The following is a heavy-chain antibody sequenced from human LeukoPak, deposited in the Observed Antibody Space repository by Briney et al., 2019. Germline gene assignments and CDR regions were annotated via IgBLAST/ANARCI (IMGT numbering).Heavy chain of an antibody. Sequence: GGSLRLSCAASGFTFSSYGMSWVRQAPGKGLEWVSAISGSGGSTYYADSVKGRFTISRDNSKNTLYLQMNSLRAEDTAVYYCAKHRNGGSFSPWDYWGQGTLVTVSS. CDR3: AKHRNGGSFSPWDY. V-gene: IGHV3-23*01. CDR1: GFTFSSYG. CDR2: ISGSGGST. J-gene: IGHJ4*02. D-gene: IGHD1-26*01.